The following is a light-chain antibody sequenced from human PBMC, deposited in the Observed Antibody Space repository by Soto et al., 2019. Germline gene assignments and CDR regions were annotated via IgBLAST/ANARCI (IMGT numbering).Light chain of an antibody. Sequence: DIQMTQSPSTLAASAGDRVTITCRASQRINNWLAWYQQKPGKAPKLLIYQASTLQSGVPPRFSGSGFGTEFTLTISNLQPEDFATYYCQQYNSYPWTFGQGTKVEIK. CDR1: QRINNW. J-gene: IGKJ1*01. CDR3: QQYNSYPWT. V-gene: IGKV1-5*03. CDR2: QAS.